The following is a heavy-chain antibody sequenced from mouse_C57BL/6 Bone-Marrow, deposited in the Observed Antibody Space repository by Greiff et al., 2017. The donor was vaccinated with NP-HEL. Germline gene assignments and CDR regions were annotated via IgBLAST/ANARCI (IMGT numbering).Heavy chain of an antibody. D-gene: IGHD4-1*01. V-gene: IGHV5-6*02. CDR3: ARRGKGGFAY. J-gene: IGHJ3*01. CDR2: ISSGGSYT. CDR1: GFTFSSYG. Sequence: DVKLVESGGDLVKPGGSLKLSCAASGFTFSSYGMSWVRQTPDKRLEWVATISSGGSYTYYPDSVKGRFTISRDNAKNTLYLQMSSLKSEDTAMYYCARRGKGGFAYWGQGTLVTVSA.